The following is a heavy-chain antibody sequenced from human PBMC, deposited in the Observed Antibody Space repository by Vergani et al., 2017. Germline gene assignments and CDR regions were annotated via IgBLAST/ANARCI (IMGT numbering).Heavy chain of an antibody. CDR2: IRADTGDT. CDR1: GYTFFNYG. D-gene: IGHD3-10*01. J-gene: IGHJ4*02. V-gene: IGHV1-18*04. CDR3: ARDGTYYYGSGSFYHFDY. Sequence: QVQLVQSGPEVKRPGASVKVSCKTSGYTFFNYGVNWIRRAPGQGFEWLGWIRADTGDTKYSERLQDRVTLTTDSSTNTAYMELRSLKSDDTAVYYCARDGTYYYGSGSFYHFDYWVEGTLVTVSS.